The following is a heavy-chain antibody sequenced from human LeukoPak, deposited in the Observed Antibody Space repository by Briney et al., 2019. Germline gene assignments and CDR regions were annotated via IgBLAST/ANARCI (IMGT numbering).Heavy chain of an antibody. CDR2: IYSGGNT. Sequence: AGGSLRLSCAASGFAVSNNYMSWVRQAPGKGLEWVSLIYSGGNTYYADSVKGRFTISRDNSKNTLYLQMNSLRAEDTAVYYCAKDRENIVVVPAFAYWGQGTLVTVSS. CDR1: GFAVSNNY. J-gene: IGHJ4*02. CDR3: AKDRENIVVVPAFAY. D-gene: IGHD2-2*01. V-gene: IGHV3-53*01.